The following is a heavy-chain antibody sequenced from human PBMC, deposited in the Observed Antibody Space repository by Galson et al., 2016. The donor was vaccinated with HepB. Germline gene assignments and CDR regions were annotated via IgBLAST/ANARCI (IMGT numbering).Heavy chain of an antibody. CDR1: GYTFTSYG. CDR3: ATDLWLRMGYYGVDV. J-gene: IGHJ6*04. CDR2: ISAYNGNT. V-gene: IGHV1-18*01. D-gene: IGHD5-18*01. Sequence: QSGAEVKKPGASVKVSCKASGYTFTSYGISWVRQAPGQGLEWMGWISAYNGNTNYAQKLQGRVTMTTDTSTSTAYMELRSLRSEDTAVYYCATDLWLRMGYYGVDVWGKGTTVTVSS.